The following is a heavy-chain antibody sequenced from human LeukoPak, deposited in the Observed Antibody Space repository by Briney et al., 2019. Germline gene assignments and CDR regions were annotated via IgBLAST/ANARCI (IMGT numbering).Heavy chain of an antibody. Sequence: GGSLRLSCVASGITFSSYSMNWVRQAPGKGLEWVSYIPSFSGTINYADSVKGRFTISRDNAKNSLYLQMNSLRAEDTAVYYCARDQGGVGYWGQGTLVTVSS. CDR1: GITFSSYS. D-gene: IGHD3-16*01. CDR3: ARDQGGVGY. J-gene: IGHJ4*02. V-gene: IGHV3-48*01. CDR2: IPSFSGTI.